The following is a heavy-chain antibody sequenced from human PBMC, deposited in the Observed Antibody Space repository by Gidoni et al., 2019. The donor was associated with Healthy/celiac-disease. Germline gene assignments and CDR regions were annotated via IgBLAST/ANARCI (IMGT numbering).Heavy chain of an antibody. CDR1: GGTFSSYA. V-gene: IGHV1-69*01. CDR3: ASGQYYYDSSGYMDAFDI. CDR2: IIPIFGTA. Sequence: QVQLVQSGAEVKKPGSSVKVSCKASGGTFSSYAISWVRQAPGQGLEWMGGIIPIFGTANYAQKFQGRVTITADESTSTAYMELSSLRSEDTAVYYCASGQYYYDSSGYMDAFDIWGQGTMVTVSS. D-gene: IGHD3-22*01. J-gene: IGHJ3*02.